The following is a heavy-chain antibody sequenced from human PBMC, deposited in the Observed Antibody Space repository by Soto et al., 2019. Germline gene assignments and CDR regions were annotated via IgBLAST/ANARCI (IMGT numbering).Heavy chain of an antibody. CDR3: ARDLELRITIFGVVTKYGMDV. D-gene: IGHD3-3*01. J-gene: IGHJ6*02. V-gene: IGHV1-18*04. CDR2: ISAYNGNT. Sequence: SVKVSFKASGYTFTSYGISWVRQAPGQGLEWMGWISAYNGNTNYAQKLQGRVTMTTDTSTSTAYMELRSLRSDDTAVYSCARDLELRITIFGVVTKYGMDVWGQGTTVTVSS. CDR1: GYTFTSYG.